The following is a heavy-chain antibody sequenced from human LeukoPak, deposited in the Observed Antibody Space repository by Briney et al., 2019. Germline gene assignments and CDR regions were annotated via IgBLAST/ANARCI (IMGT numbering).Heavy chain of an antibody. J-gene: IGHJ4*02. Sequence: GGSLRLSCAASGFTFSSYWMSWVRQAPGKGLEWVANIKQDGSEKYYVDSVKGRFTISRDNAKNSLYLQMNSLRAEDTAVYYCARVPVGATLYFDYWGQGTLVTDSS. D-gene: IGHD1-26*01. CDR1: GFTFSSYW. CDR3: ARVPVGATLYFDY. CDR2: IKQDGSEK. V-gene: IGHV3-7*01.